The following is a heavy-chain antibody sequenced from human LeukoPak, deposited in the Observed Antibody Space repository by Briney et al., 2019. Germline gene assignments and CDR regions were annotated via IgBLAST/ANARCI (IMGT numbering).Heavy chain of an antibody. CDR2: IYHSGNT. V-gene: IGHV4-39*02. CDR3: ARNLGEPWDGYWLDI. Sequence: SETLSLTCTVSGGAIRSNEYNWRWIRQPPGKGLEWIGSIYHSGNTYYNPSLKSRVTISIDKSKNRFSSKLRSPTAADTAVYYCARNLGEPWDGYWLDIWGQGTMVTVSP. CDR1: GGAIRSNEYN. D-gene: IGHD3-22*01. J-gene: IGHJ3*02.